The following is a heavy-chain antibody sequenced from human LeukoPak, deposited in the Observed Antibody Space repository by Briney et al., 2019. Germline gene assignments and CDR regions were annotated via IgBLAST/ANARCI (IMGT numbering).Heavy chain of an antibody. V-gene: IGHV3-11*05. D-gene: IGHD5/OR15-5a*01. CDR1: GFIFSDYY. Sequence: GGSLRLSCAASGFIFSDYYMSWIRQAPGKGLEWISYISSSSSYTNYVDSVKGRFTISRDNAKNSLYLQMNSLRAEDTAMYYCARAVSVSSYYFDCWGQGTLVTVSS. CDR3: ARAVSVSSYYFDC. J-gene: IGHJ4*02. CDR2: ISSSSSYT.